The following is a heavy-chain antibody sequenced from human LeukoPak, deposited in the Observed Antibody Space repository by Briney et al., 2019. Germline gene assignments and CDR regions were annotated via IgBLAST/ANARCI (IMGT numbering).Heavy chain of an antibody. CDR2: INHSGST. CDR1: GGSFSVYY. CDR3: ARFSGWLQPDY. Sequence: PSETLSLTCAVYGGSFSVYYWSWIRQPPGKGLEWIGEINHSGSTNYNPSLKSRVTISVDTSKNQFSLKLSSVTAADTAVYYCARFSGWLQPDYWGQGTLVTVSS. D-gene: IGHD5-24*01. V-gene: IGHV4-34*01. J-gene: IGHJ4*02.